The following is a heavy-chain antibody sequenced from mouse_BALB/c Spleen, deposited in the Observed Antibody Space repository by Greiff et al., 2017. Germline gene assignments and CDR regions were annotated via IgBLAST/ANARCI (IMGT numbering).Heavy chain of an antibody. CDR2: IYPGSGST. J-gene: IGHJ1*01. Sequence: QVQLQQSGPELVKPGASVKMSCKASGYTFTDYVISWVKQRTGQGLEWIGEIYPGSGSTYYNEKFKGKATLTADKSSSTAYMQLSSLTSENSAVYVCARGYGSSYWYFDVWGAGTTVTVSS. D-gene: IGHD1-1*01. CDR3: ARGYGSSYWYFDV. CDR1: GYTFTDYV. V-gene: IGHV1-77*01.